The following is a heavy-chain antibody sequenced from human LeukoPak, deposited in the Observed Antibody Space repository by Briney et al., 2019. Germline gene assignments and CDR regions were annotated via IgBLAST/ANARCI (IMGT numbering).Heavy chain of an antibody. CDR1: GFTFSSYI. CDR3: AREYCSSTSCLYDY. CDR2: ISSSSSTI. J-gene: IGHJ4*02. D-gene: IGHD2-2*01. Sequence: GGSLRLSCAASGFTFSSYIMNWVRQAPGKGLEWVSYISSSSSTIYYADSVKGRFTISRDKAKNSLYLQMNSLRAEDTAVYYCAREYCSSTSCLYDYWGQGTLVTVSS. V-gene: IGHV3-48*01.